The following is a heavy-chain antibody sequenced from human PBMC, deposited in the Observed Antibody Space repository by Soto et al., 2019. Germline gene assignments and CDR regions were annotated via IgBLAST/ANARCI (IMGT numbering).Heavy chain of an antibody. CDR2: ISSSSSTI. Sequence: EVQLVESGGGLVQPGGSLRLSCAASGFTFSSYSMNWVRQAPGKGLEWVSYISSSSSTIYYADSVKGRFTISRDNAKKSLYLQMNSLRDEDTAVYYCAREEPGRYYYYGMDVWGQGTTVTVSS. J-gene: IGHJ6*02. CDR1: GFTFSSYS. CDR3: AREEPGRYYYYGMDV. V-gene: IGHV3-48*02. D-gene: IGHD1-26*01.